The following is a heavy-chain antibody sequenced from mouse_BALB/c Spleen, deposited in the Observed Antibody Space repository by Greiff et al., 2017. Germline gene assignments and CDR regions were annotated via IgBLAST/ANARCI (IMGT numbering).Heavy chain of an antibody. CDR3: ARQRVWYPLDY. V-gene: IGHV5-12-1*01. CDR1: GFAFSSYD. D-gene: IGHD2-10*02. CDR2: ISSGGGST. Sequence: EVKLEESGGGLVKPGGSLKLSCAASGFAFSSYDMSWVRQTPEKRLEWVAYISSGGGSTYYPDTVKGRFTISRDNAKNTLYLQMSSLKSEDTAMYYCARQRVWYPLDYWGQGTSVTVSS. J-gene: IGHJ4*01.